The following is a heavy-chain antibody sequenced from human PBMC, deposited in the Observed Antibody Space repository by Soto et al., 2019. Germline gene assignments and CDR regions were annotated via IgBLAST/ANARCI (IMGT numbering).Heavy chain of an antibody. CDR1: GGSISSSSYY. J-gene: IGHJ5*02. CDR3: ARQYAPYYDFWSGYLTWFDP. CDR2: IYYSGST. Sequence: SETLSLTCTVSGGSISSSSYYWGWIRQPPGKGLEWIGSIYYSGSTYYNPSLKSRVTISVDTSKNQFSLKLSSVTAADTAVYYCARQYAPYYDFWSGYLTWFDPWGQGTLVTVSS. D-gene: IGHD3-3*01. V-gene: IGHV4-39*01.